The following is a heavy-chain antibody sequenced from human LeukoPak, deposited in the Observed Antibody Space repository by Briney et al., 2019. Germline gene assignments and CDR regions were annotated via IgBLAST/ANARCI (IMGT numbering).Heavy chain of an antibody. CDR1: GGSLSGYY. D-gene: IGHD2-2*01. V-gene: IGHV4-34*01. J-gene: IGHJ4*02. CDR2: INHSGST. CDR3: ARVRLTSVRAIVVVPAAIDY. Sequence: SETLSLTCAVYGGSLSGYYWSWIRQPPGKGLEWIGEINHSGSTNYNPSLKSRVTISVDTSKNQFSLKLSSVTAADTAVYYCARVRLTSVRAIVVVPAAIDYWGQGTLVTVSS.